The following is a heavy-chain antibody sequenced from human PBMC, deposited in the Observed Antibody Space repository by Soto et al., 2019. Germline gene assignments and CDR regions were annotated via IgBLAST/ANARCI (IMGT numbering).Heavy chain of an antibody. Sequence: SETLSLTCTVSGGSISSSSYYLGWIRQPPGKGLEWIGSIYYSGSTYYNPSLKSRVTISVDTSKNQFSLKLSSVTAADTAVYYCARLRVVKNAFDIWGQGTMVTVSS. CDR2: IYYSGST. V-gene: IGHV4-39*01. J-gene: IGHJ3*02. CDR3: ARLRVVKNAFDI. D-gene: IGHD2-15*01. CDR1: GGSISSSSYY.